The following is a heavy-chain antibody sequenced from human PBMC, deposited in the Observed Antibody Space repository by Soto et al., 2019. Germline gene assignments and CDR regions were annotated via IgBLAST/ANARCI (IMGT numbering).Heavy chain of an antibody. Sequence: GGSLRLSCAASGFTFSSYGMHWVRQAPGKGLEWVAVISYDGSNKYYADSVKGRFTISRDNSKNTLYLQMNSLRAEDTAVYYCAKDSDRAIDVGYCSGGSCYQFDYWGQGTLVTVSS. CDR1: GFTFSSYG. CDR2: ISYDGSNK. CDR3: AKDSDRAIDVGYCSGGSCYQFDY. J-gene: IGHJ4*02. V-gene: IGHV3-30*18. D-gene: IGHD2-15*01.